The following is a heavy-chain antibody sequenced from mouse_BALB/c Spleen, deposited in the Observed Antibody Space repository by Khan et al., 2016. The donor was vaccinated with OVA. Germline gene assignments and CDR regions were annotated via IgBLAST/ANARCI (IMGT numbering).Heavy chain of an antibody. J-gene: IGHJ4*01. CDR1: GYTFTSYW. V-gene: IGHV1S81*02. Sequence: VQLQQSGAELVKPGASVKLSCKASGYTFTSYWMHWVKQRPGHGLEWIGEINPSNGSTNYNEKFKSKATLTVDKSSSTAYMQLSSLTSEDSAVYYCASYAMDYWGQGTSVTGSS. CDR3: ASYAMDY. CDR2: INPSNGST.